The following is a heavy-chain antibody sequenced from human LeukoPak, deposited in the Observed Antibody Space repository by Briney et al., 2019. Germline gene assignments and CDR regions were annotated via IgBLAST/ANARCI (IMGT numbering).Heavy chain of an antibody. J-gene: IGHJ4*02. Sequence: GGSLXLSCAASGFTFSSYAMSWVRQAPGKGLEWVSAISGSGGSTYYADSVKGRFTISRDNSKNTVYLQMNSLRAEDTAVYYCAKRGPELGNYFDYWGQGTLVTVSS. CDR3: AKRGPELGNYFDY. CDR2: ISGSGGST. V-gene: IGHV3-23*01. CDR1: GFTFSSYA. D-gene: IGHD7-27*01.